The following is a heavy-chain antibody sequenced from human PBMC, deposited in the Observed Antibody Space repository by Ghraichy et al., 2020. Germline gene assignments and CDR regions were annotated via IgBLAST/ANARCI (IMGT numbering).Heavy chain of an antibody. CDR1: GYTFISYA. D-gene: IGHD6-19*01. CDR3: ARLSRVHSSGWYYFDY. CDR2: IIAGNGNT. Sequence: ASVKVSCKASGYTFISYALHWVRQAPGQRLEWMGWIIAGNGNTQYAQKLQGRVTITRGTSASTAYMELSSLRSEDTAVYYCARLSRVHSSGWYYFDYWGQGTLVTVSS. J-gene: IGHJ4*02. V-gene: IGHV1-3*01.